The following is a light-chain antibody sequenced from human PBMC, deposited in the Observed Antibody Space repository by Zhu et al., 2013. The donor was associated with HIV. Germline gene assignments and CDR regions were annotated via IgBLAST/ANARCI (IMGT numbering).Light chain of an antibody. Sequence: QSALTQPASVSGSPGQSITISCPGTSSDVGGYNYVSWYQQHPGKAPKLMIYEVSNRPSGVSNRFSGSKSGNTASLTISGLQAEDEADYYCQVWDSSSDHWVFGGGTKLTVL. J-gene: IGLJ3*02. CDR2: EVS. CDR1: SSDVGGYNY. V-gene: IGLV2-14*01. CDR3: QVWDSSSDHWV.